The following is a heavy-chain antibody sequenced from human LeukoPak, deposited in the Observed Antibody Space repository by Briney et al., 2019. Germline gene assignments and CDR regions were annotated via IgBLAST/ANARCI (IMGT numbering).Heavy chain of an antibody. Sequence: PGGSLRLSCAASGFSVSNYGMTWVRQAPGKGLEWVSAFSATDGSAQYAESVKGRFTISRDNPKNSLYLQLNSLWDDDTAVYYCARARIAAAGTGAFDVWGQGTMVTVSS. D-gene: IGHD6-13*01. J-gene: IGHJ3*01. CDR1: GFSVSNYG. CDR2: FSATDGSA. CDR3: ARARIAAAGTGAFDV. V-gene: IGHV3-23*01.